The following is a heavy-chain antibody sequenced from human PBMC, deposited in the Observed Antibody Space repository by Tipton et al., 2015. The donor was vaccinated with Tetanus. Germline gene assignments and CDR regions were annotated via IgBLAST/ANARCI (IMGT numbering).Heavy chain of an antibody. V-gene: IGHV3-23*01. D-gene: IGHD3-10*01. Sequence: GSLRLSCEASGFSLSRYGMTWFRQPPGRGLDWVSAISSRGDGTNYAASVKGRFTISRDNSKNTVYLQMNSLRDEDTALYYCVRDSDVSGSYVHADFWGQGTVVTVSS. CDR3: VRDSDVSGSYVHADF. CDR1: GFSLSRYG. J-gene: IGHJ4*02. CDR2: ISSRGDGT.